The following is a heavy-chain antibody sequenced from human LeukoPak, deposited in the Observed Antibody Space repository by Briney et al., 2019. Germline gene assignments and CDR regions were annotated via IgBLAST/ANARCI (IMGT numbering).Heavy chain of an antibody. J-gene: IGHJ6*03. Sequence: SETLSLTCTVSGGFISSSYWSCIRQPAGKGLEWIGRIYTSGTTSYNPSLKSRVSISVDKSKNQLSLKVSSVTAADTAVYYCARLGNSSSSTGYYYYMDVWGKGTTVTVSS. CDR2: IYTSGTT. D-gene: IGHD6-13*01. CDR3: ARLGNSSSSTGYYYYMDV. V-gene: IGHV4-4*07. CDR1: GGFISSSY.